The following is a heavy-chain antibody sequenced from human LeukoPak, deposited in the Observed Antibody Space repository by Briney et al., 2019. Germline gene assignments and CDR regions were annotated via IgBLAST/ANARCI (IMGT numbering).Heavy chain of an antibody. CDR2: ISYDGSNK. V-gene: IGHV3-30-3*01. CDR3: AREASGYHHFDY. CDR1: GFTFSSYA. D-gene: IGHD3-22*01. Sequence: GGSLRLSCAASGFTFSSYAMHWVRQAPGKGLEWVAVISYDGSNKYYADSVKGRFTISRDNSKNTLYLQMNSLRAEDTAVYYCAREASGYHHFDYWGQGTLVTVSS. J-gene: IGHJ4*02.